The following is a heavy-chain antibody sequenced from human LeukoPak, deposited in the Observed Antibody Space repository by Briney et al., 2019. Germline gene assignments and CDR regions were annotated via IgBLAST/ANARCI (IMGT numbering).Heavy chain of an antibody. V-gene: IGHV1-2*02. CDR1: GYTLTDYY. Sequence: ASVKVSCKASGYTLTDYYMHWVRQAPGQGLEWMGWINPDSGDTNSALKFQGRVTMTRDTSTSTAYMELSRLRSDDTAVYYCALARLGEVFYYYGMDVWGQGTTVTVSS. J-gene: IGHJ6*02. D-gene: IGHD3-16*01. CDR3: ALARLGEVFYYYGMDV. CDR2: INPDSGDT.